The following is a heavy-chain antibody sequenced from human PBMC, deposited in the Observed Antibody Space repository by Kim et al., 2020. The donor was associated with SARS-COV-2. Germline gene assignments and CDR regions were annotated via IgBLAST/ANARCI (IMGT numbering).Heavy chain of an antibody. D-gene: IGHD3-16*01. J-gene: IGHJ4*02. V-gene: IGHV3-7*01. CDR2: INEGGGVQ. Sequence: GGSLRLSCAASGFTFSAYWMGWARQAPGKGLEWVANINEGGGVQFYVDSMKGRFTISRDNAKNSLYLQMNSLRAEVTAVYYCAREGGPGTADYWGQGTLVTVSP. CDR1: GFTFSAYW. CDR3: AREGGPGTADY.